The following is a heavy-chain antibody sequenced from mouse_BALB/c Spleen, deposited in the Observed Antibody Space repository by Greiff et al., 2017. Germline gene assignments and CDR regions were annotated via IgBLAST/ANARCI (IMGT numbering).Heavy chain of an antibody. CDR3: ARYDGYDYWYFDV. V-gene: IGHV3-8*02. CDR2: ISYSGST. Sequence: EVQLQQSGPSLVKPSQTLSLTCSVTGDSITSGYWNWIRKFPGNKLEYMGYISYSGSTYYNPSLKSRISITRDTSKNQYYLQLNSVTTEDTATYYCARYDGYDYWYFDVWGAGTTVTVSS. J-gene: IGHJ1*01. D-gene: IGHD2-2*01. CDR1: GDSITSGY.